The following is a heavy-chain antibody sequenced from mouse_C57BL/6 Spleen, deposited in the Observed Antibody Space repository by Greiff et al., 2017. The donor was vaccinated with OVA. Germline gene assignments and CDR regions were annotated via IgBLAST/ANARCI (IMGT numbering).Heavy chain of an antibody. Sequence: QVQLQQPGAELVMPGASVKLSCKASGYTFTSYWMHWVKQRPGQGLEWIGEIDPSDSYTNYNQKFKGKSTLTVDKSSSTAYMQLSSLTSEDSAVYYCARGLYYYDSSSRSYFDYWGQGTTLTVSS. CDR1: GYTFTSYW. D-gene: IGHD1-1*01. V-gene: IGHV1-69*01. J-gene: IGHJ2*01. CDR3: ARGLYYYDSSSRSYFDY. CDR2: IDPSDSYT.